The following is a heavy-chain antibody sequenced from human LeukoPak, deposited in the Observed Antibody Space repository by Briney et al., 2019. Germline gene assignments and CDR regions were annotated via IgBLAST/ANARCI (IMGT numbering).Heavy chain of an antibody. CDR2: ISVSGGST. V-gene: IGHV3-23*01. J-gene: IGHJ6*03. Sequence: GGSLRLSCVASGFTFSTYAMSWVRQAPGKGLEWVSGISVSGGSTYYADSVKGRFTISRDNSKNTLYLQMNSLRAEDTAVYYCAKAGAYPSHRDMGVWGKGTAVTVSS. D-gene: IGHD2-2*01. CDR3: AKAGAYPSHRDMGV. CDR1: GFTFSTYA.